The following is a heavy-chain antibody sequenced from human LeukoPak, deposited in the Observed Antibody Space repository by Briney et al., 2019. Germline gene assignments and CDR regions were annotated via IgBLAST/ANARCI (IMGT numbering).Heavy chain of an antibody. V-gene: IGHV4-34*01. J-gene: IGHJ4*02. CDR2: INHSGST. CDR1: GGSFSGYY. CDR3: ARGRGTDY. Sequence: SETLSLTCTVYGGSFSGYYWSWIRQPPGKGLEWIGEINHSGSTNYNPSLKSRVTISVDTSKNQFSLKLSSVTAADTAVYYCARGRGTDYWGQGTLVTVSS. D-gene: IGHD1-1*01.